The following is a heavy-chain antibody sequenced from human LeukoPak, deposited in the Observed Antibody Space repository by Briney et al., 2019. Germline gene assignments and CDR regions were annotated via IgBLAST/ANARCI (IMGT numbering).Heavy chain of an antibody. Sequence: SETLSLTCTVSGGSISSSSYYWGWIRQPPGKGLEWIGSIYHSGSTNYNPSLKSRVTISVDKPKNQFSLKLSSVTDADTAVYYCGVAVAGTRWFDPWGQGTLVTVSS. V-gene: IGHV4-39*07. CDR2: IYHSGST. CDR3: GVAVAGTRWFDP. CDR1: GGSISSSSYY. D-gene: IGHD6-13*01. J-gene: IGHJ5*02.